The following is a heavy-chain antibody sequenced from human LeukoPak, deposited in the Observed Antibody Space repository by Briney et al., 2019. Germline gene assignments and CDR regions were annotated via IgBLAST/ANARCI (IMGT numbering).Heavy chain of an antibody. CDR3: ASFSIAAAKIDY. CDR2: INSDGSST. D-gene: IGHD6-13*01. V-gene: IGHV3-74*01. CDR1: GFTFSSYW. Sequence: GGSLKLSCAASGFTFSSYWMHWVRQAPGKGLVWVSRINSDGSSTSYADSVKGRFTISRDNAKNTLYLQMNSLRAEDTAVYYCASFSIAAAKIDYWGQGTLVTVSS. J-gene: IGHJ4*02.